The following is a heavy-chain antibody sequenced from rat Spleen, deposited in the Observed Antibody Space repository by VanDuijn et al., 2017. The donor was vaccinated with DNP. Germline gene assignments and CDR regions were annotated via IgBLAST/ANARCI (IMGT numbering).Heavy chain of an antibody. D-gene: IGHD1-2*01. J-gene: IGHJ4*01. Sequence: EVQLVESGGGLVQPGRSMKLSCAASGFTFSNYYMAWVRQAPTKGLEWVAAISTGGGNTYYRDSVKGRFTISRDNAKNTQYLQMDSLRSEDTATYYCARSPYSSYMGAMDTWGQGTSVTVSS. CDR1: GFTFSNYY. CDR3: ARSPYSSYMGAMDT. V-gene: IGHV5-25*01. CDR2: ISTGGGNT.